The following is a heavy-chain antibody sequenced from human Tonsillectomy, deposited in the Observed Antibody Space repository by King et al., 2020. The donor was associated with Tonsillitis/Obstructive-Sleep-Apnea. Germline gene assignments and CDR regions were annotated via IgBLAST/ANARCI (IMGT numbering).Heavy chain of an antibody. CDR2: IYYSGST. CDR3: ARGYDFWSSNWFDP. CDR1: GGSISSYY. Sequence: VQLQESGPGLVKPSETLSLTCTVSGGSISSYYWSWIRPPPGKGLEWIGYIYYSGSTNYNPSLKSRVTISVDTSKNQFSLKLSSVTAADTAVYYCARGYDFWSSNWFDPWGQGTLVTVSS. D-gene: IGHD3-3*01. J-gene: IGHJ5*02. V-gene: IGHV4-59*01.